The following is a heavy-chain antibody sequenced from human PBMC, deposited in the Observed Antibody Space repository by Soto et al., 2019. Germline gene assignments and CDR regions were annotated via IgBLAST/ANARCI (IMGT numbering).Heavy chain of an antibody. CDR3: ARIGSPLLWFGELLPNGYGMDV. Sequence: ASEKVSCKASGYTFTSYGISWVRQAPGQGLEWMGWISAYNGNTNYAQKLQGRVTMTTDTSTSTAYMELRSLRSDDTAVYYCARIGSPLLWFGELLPNGYGMDVWGQGTTVTVSS. D-gene: IGHD3-10*01. CDR1: GYTFTSYG. V-gene: IGHV1-18*01. CDR2: ISAYNGNT. J-gene: IGHJ6*02.